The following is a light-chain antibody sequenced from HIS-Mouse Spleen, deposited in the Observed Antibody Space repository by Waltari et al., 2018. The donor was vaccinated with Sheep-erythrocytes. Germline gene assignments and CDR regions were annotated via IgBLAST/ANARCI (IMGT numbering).Light chain of an antibody. CDR1: SSDVGSYTL. V-gene: IGLV2-23*01. CDR3: CSYAGSSTPWV. Sequence: QSALTQPASVSGSPGPSITISCTGTSSDVGSYTLVPWYQQHPGKAPKLLSYEGSKRPSGVSNRFSGSKSGNTASLTISGLQAEDEADYYCCSYAGSSTPWVFGGGTKLTVL. CDR2: EGS. J-gene: IGLJ3*02.